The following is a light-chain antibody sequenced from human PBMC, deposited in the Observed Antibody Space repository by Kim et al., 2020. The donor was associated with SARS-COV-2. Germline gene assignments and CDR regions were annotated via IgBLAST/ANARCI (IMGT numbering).Light chain of an antibody. J-gene: IGKJ2*01. Sequence: PGERATLSCRASQSVSTYVAWYRQKPGQAPRLIIYGASTRATGVPARISGSGSGTEFTLTISSVQSEDFAVYYCQHYNQWPMYTFGQGTKLEI. V-gene: IGKV3-15*01. CDR1: QSVSTY. CDR3: QHYNQWPMYT. CDR2: GAS.